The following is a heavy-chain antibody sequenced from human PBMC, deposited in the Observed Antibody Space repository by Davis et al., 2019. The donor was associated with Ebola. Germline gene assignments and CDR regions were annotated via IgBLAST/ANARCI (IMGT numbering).Heavy chain of an antibody. CDR3: ARGGLLSGLDL. Sequence: GESLKISCAVSGFTFSNYWMHWVRQVPGKGLVWVSRIDPYGSVTDYADSVKGRFTISRDNAKNTLSLQLNSLRAEDTGLYYYARGGLLSGLDLWGQGTMVSVSS. D-gene: IGHD2-15*01. J-gene: IGHJ3*01. CDR1: GFTFSNYW. V-gene: IGHV3-74*01. CDR2: IDPYGSVT.